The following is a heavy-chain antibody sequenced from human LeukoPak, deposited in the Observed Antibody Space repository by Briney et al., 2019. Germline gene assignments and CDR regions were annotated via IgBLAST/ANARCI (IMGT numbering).Heavy chain of an antibody. Sequence: SETLSLTCTVSGGSISSYYWSWIRQPPRKGLEWIGYVLYSGSINYNPSLKSRVTISIDASKNQFSLKLSSVTAADTAVYYCARLTSGTHPNFDYWGQGTLVTVSS. CDR1: GGSISSYY. D-gene: IGHD3-10*01. J-gene: IGHJ4*02. CDR2: VLYSGSI. V-gene: IGHV4-59*08. CDR3: ARLTSGTHPNFDY.